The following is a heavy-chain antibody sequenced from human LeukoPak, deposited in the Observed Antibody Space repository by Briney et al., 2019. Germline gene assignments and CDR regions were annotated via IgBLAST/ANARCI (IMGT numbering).Heavy chain of an antibody. CDR3: ARAPYFESSGPL. CDR2: IRQDGAER. V-gene: IGHV3-7*01. J-gene: IGHJ4*02. D-gene: IGHD3-22*01. Sequence: GGSLRLSCAASGFTFSNHWMSWVRQAPGKGLEWVANIRQDGAERYYVDSVKGRFTISRDNAKNSVYLEMNSLRVEDTAVNFCARAPYFESSGPLWGQGTLVTVSS. CDR1: GFTFSNHW.